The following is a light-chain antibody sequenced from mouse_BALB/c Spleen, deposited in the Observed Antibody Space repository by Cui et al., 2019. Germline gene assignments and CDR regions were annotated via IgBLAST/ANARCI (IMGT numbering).Light chain of an antibody. V-gene: IGKV6-15*01. CDR2: SAS. CDR3: QQYNCYYT. CDR1: QNVGTN. J-gene: IGKJ2*01. Sequence: DIVMSQSQKFMSTSVGDRVSVTCKASQNVGTNVVWYQQKPGQAPKALIYSASYRYSGIPDRFTGGGSGTDFTLTISNVHSEDVADYFYQQYNCYYTFGGGTKLEIK.